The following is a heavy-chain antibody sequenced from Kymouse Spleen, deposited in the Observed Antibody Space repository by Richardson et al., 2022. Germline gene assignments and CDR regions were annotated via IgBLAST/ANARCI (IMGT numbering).Heavy chain of an antibody. J-gene: IGHJ6*02. V-gene: IGHV3-33*01. Sequence: QVQLVESGGGVVQPGRSLRLSCAASGFTFSSYGMHWVRQAPGKGLEWVAVIWYDGSNKYYADSVKGRFTISRDNSKNTLYLQMNSLRAEDTAVYYCARGVVGATGYYYGMDVWGQGTTVTVSS. CDR3: ARGVVGATGYYYGMDV. CDR2: IWYDGSNK. CDR1: GFTFSSYG. D-gene: IGHD1-26*01.